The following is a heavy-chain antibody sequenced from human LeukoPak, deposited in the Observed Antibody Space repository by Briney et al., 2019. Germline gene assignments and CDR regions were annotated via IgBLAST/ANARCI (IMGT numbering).Heavy chain of an antibody. CDR1: GGSISSYY. Sequence: PSETLSLTCTVSGGSISSYYWSWIRQPPGKGLEWIGYIYYSGSTNYNPSLKSRVTISVDTSKNQFSLKLSSVTAADTAVYYCASYGGNYPEYFQHWGQGTLVTVSS. D-gene: IGHD4-23*01. J-gene: IGHJ1*01. CDR3: ASYGGNYPEYFQH. CDR2: IYYSGST. V-gene: IGHV4-59*01.